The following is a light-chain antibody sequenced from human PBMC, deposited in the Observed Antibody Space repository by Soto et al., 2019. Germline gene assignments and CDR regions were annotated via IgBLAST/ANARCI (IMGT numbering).Light chain of an antibody. CDR2: GAS. CDR1: QSVSSN. J-gene: IGKJ1*01. CDR3: QQYNNWPQT. Sequence: IVITQSPATRSASPGERATLCCRASQSVSSNLAWYQQKPGQAPRLLIYGASTRATGIPARFSGSGSGTQFTLTISSLQSEDFAAYYCQQYNNWPQTFGQGTKVDIK. V-gene: IGKV3-15*01.